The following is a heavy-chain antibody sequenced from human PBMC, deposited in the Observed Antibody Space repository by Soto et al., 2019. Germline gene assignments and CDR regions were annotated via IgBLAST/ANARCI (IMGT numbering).Heavy chain of an antibody. CDR1: GGSISSSNW. CDR2: IYHSGST. V-gene: IGHV4-4*02. D-gene: IGHD2-15*01. CDR3: AREGRYCSGGSCLNDAFDI. J-gene: IGHJ3*02. Sequence: SETLSLTCAVSGGSISSSNWWSWVRQPPGKGLEWIGEIYHSGSTNYNPSLKSRVTISVDKSKNQFSLKLSSVTAADTAVYYCAREGRYCSGGSCLNDAFDISGQGTMVTVSS.